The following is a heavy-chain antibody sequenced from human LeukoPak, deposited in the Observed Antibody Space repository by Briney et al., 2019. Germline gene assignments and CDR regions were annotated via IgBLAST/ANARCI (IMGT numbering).Heavy chain of an antibody. Sequence: GGSLRLSCAVSGITLSNYGMSWVRQPPGKGLEWVAGISDSGGTTKYADSVKGRSTISRDNRKNTLYLQMNSLRDEDTAVYLCAKRGVVIRVILVGFHKEAYYFDSWGQGALVTVSS. D-gene: IGHD3-22*01. CDR2: ISDSGGTT. CDR3: AKRGVVIRVILVGFHKEAYYFDS. J-gene: IGHJ4*02. V-gene: IGHV3-23*01. CDR1: GITLSNYG.